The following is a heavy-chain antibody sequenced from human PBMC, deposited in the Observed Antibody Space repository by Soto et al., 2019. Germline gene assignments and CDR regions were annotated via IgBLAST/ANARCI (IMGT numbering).Heavy chain of an antibody. CDR2: VHYGGST. CDR1: GDSIRSYY. J-gene: IGHJ4*02. CDR3: AGEGALATFGVV. V-gene: IGHV4-59*01. Sequence: SETLSLTCTVSGDSIRSYYWTWIRQPPGRGLEWIGHVHYGGSTSYNPSLQSRVTIPLDTSKNQFPLRLTSMTAADAAVYYCAGEGALATFGVVWGQGTRVTVSS. D-gene: IGHD3-3*01.